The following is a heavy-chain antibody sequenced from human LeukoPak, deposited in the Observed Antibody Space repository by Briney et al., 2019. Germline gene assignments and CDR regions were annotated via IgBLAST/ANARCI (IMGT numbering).Heavy chain of an antibody. CDR1: GYTFTGYY. V-gene: IGHV1-2*02. D-gene: IGHD5-18*01. Sequence: ASVKVSCKASGYTFTGYYMHWVRQAPGQGLEWMGWINPNSGGTNYAQKFQGRVTMTRDTSISTAYMELSRLRSDDTAVYYCAREVDTAMPKNWFDPWGQGTLVTVSS. CDR3: AREVDTAMPKNWFDP. CDR2: INPNSGGT. J-gene: IGHJ5*02.